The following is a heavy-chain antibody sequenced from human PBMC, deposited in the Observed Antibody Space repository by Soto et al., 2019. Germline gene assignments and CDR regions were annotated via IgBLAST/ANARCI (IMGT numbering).Heavy chain of an antibody. CDR1: GGSLSSYF. J-gene: IGHJ5*02. CDR3: ARLGATRVDFDP. Sequence: TSETLSLTCTVSGGSLSSYFWSWIRQPPGKRLEWIGYIYYTGSTNYNPSLRSRITMPVDTSKNQFSLKLSSVTAADTAVYYCARLGATRVDFDPWGQGTLVTVSS. D-gene: IGHD5-12*01. V-gene: IGHV4-59*08. CDR2: IYYTGST.